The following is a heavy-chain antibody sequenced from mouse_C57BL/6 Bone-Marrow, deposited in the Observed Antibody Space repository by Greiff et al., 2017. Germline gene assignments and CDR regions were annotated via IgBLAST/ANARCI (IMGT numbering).Heavy chain of an antibody. J-gene: IGHJ4*01. V-gene: IGHV5-15*01. Sequence: EVQVVESGGGLVQPGGSLKLSCAASGFTFSDYGMAWVRQAPRKGPEWVAFISNLAYSIYYADTVTGRFTISSENAKNTLYLEMSSLRSEDTAMYYCARHSYYYGSRGYAMDYWGQGTSVTVSS. D-gene: IGHD1-1*01. CDR3: ARHSYYYGSRGYAMDY. CDR1: GFTFSDYG. CDR2: ISNLAYSI.